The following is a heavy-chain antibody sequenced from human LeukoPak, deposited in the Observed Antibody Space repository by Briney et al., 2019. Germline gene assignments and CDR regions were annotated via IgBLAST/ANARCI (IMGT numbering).Heavy chain of an antibody. Sequence: GGSLRLSCAASGFTFSSYEMNWVRQAPGKGLEWVSYISSSGSTIYYADSVKGRFTISRDSAKNSLYLQMNSLRAEDTAVYYCARAYGLTIFGVVIPADNYYGMDVWGQGTTVTVSS. CDR1: GFTFSSYE. D-gene: IGHD3-3*01. J-gene: IGHJ6*02. V-gene: IGHV3-48*03. CDR3: ARAYGLTIFGVVIPADNYYGMDV. CDR2: ISSSGSTI.